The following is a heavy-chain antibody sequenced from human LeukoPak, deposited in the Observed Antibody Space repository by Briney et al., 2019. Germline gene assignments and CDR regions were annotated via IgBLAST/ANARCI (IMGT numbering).Heavy chain of an antibody. CDR1: RFTFSSYA. CDR3: AKDACYGGDCYSDY. CDR2: ISGSGGST. V-gene: IGHV3-23*01. Sequence: XGSLRLSCAASRFTFSSYAMSWVRQAPGKGLEWVSAISGSGGSTYYADSVKGRFTISRDNSKNTLYLQMNSLRAEDTAVYYCAKDACYGGDCYSDYWGQGTLVTVSS. J-gene: IGHJ4*02. D-gene: IGHD2-21*02.